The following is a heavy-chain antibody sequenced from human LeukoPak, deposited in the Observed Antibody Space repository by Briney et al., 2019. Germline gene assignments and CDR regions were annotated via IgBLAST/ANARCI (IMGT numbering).Heavy chain of an antibody. D-gene: IGHD5-12*01. Sequence: PGGSLRLSCTASGFTFSDYYMSWIRQAPGKGLEWVSYISSSGSTIYYADSVKGRFTISRDNAKNSLYLQMNSLRAEDTAVYYCARDLRRPDVVATTDHFDYWGQGTLVTVSS. V-gene: IGHV3-11*01. CDR3: ARDLRRPDVVATTDHFDY. CDR1: GFTFSDYY. J-gene: IGHJ4*02. CDR2: ISSSGSTI.